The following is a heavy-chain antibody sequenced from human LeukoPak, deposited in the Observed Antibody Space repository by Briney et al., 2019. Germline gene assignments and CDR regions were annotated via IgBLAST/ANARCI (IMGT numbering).Heavy chain of an antibody. J-gene: IGHJ4*02. CDR1: GFTFSKFA. V-gene: IGHV3-23*01. Sequence: GGSLRLSCAASGFTFSKFAMNWVRQAPGKGLEWVSGISASGSSSYYADSMRGRFSISRNNSKKKLYRQKNSLGAEGTRVYYCVSASPAGDFWGQGTLVTVSS. CDR2: ISASGSSS. CDR3: VSASPAGDF.